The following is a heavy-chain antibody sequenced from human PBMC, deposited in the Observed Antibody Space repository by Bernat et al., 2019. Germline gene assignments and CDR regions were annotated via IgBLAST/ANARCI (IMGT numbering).Heavy chain of an antibody. CDR2: ISGSSVSTSTI. CDR1: GFTFSSYS. D-gene: IGHD3-9*01. J-gene: IGHJ4*02. Sequence: EVHLLESGGGLVHPGGSLRLSCAASGFTFSSYSMNWVRQAPGKGLEWVSYISGSSVSTSTIFYADSAKGRFTISRDNAKNSLYLQMNSLRDEDTAVYYCVARYDYWGQGILVTVSS. CDR3: VARYDY. V-gene: IGHV3-48*02.